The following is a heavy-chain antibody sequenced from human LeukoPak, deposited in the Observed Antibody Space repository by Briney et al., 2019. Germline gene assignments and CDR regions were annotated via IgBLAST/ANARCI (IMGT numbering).Heavy chain of an antibody. CDR1: GFTFSSYS. Sequence: GGSLRLSCAASGFTFSSYSMNWVRQAPGKGLEWVSYISSSSSTIYYADSVKGRFTISRDNSKNTLYLQMNSLRAEDTAVYYCAPGAVGAPLTFNYWGQGTLVTVSS. J-gene: IGHJ4*02. D-gene: IGHD1-26*01. CDR2: ISSSSSTI. V-gene: IGHV3-48*01. CDR3: APGAVGAPLTFNY.